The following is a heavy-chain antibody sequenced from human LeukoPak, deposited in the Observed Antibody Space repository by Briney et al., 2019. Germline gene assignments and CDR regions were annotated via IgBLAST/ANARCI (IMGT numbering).Heavy chain of an antibody. J-gene: IGHJ4*02. Sequence: PSETLSLTCAVSGGTFSAYYWSWIRQRPGKGLEWIGEIEHSGSSNYNPSLESRVTMSVDTSKNQFSLRLTSVTAADTAVYYCARGPIAPESDFWGQGTLVTVSS. CDR2: IEHSGSS. D-gene: IGHD6-13*01. CDR3: ARGPIAPESDF. CDR1: GGTFSAYY. V-gene: IGHV4-34*01.